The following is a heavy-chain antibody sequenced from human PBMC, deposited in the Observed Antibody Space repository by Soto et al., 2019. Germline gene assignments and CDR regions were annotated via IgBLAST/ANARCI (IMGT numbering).Heavy chain of an antibody. CDR3: AREGGSPNWFDP. V-gene: IGHV3-30-3*01. CDR2: ISYDGSNK. CDR1: GFTFSSYA. D-gene: IGHD1-26*01. Sequence: HPGGSLRLSCAASGFTFSSYAVHWVRQAPGKGLEWVAVISYDGSNKYYADSVKGRFTISRDNAKNSLYLQMNSLRDEDTAVYYCAREGGSPNWFDPWGQGTLVTVSS. J-gene: IGHJ5*02.